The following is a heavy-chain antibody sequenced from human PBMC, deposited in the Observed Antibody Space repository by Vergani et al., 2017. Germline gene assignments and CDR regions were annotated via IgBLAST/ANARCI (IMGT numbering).Heavy chain of an antibody. V-gene: IGHV3-30*04. CDR1: GFAFNKFA. D-gene: IGHD6-6*01. Sequence: QQQLVESGGGVVQPGRSLRLSCAASGFAFNKFALHWVRQAPGKGLDWVAVISADGRNNHYADSVKGRFSISRDNSKNTSFLQLSGLTVEDTGVYYCARPPGGGAARPSSLLGWGQGTLVTVAS. CDR2: ISADGRNN. J-gene: IGHJ4*02. CDR3: ARPPGGGAARPSSLLG.